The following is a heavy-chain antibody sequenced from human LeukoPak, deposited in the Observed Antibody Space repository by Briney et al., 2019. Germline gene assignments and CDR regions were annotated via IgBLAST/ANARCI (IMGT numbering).Heavy chain of an antibody. CDR1: GGSISNYY. D-gene: IGHD3-22*01. J-gene: IGHJ4*02. V-gene: IGHV4-59*01. Sequence: QPSETLPLTCTVSGGSISNYYWNWIRQPPGKGLEWIGYIYYSGSTSYNPSLKSRVTISIDTSKNQFSLKLSSVTAADTAVYYCARGDYYDNSGYSSFDYWGQGTLVTVSS. CDR2: IYYSGST. CDR3: ARGDYYDNSGYSSFDY.